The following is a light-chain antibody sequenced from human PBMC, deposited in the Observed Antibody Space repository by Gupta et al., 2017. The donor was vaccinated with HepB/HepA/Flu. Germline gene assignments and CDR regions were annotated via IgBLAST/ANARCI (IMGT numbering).Light chain of an antibody. CDR1: QSISRW. V-gene: IGKV1-5*03. CDR3: RQYNNYPWT. CDR2: KAS. Sequence: DIPMTQSPSTLSASVGDRVTITCRASQSISRWLAWNQQKPGKAPKFLIYKASSVESGVPSRFSGSGXGTXLNLTIXSRQPDDFATYYCRQYNNYPWTFGXGTKVEIK. J-gene: IGKJ1*01.